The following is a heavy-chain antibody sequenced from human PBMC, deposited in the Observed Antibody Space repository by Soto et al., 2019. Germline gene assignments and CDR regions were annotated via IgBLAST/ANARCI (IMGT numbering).Heavy chain of an antibody. CDR3: VKGNQLLRYYFEF. D-gene: IGHD2-15*01. CDR1: GFTFSNYA. J-gene: IGHJ4*01. Sequence: PGWSLRLSCSVSGFTFSNYAMHLVRQAPGKGLEYVSGITSDGDSTWHADSVKDRFTISRENSKNTLFLQMSSLRVEDTAIYFCVKGNQLLRYYFEFWGAGTLVTVSS. V-gene: IGHV3-64D*06. CDR2: ITSDGDST.